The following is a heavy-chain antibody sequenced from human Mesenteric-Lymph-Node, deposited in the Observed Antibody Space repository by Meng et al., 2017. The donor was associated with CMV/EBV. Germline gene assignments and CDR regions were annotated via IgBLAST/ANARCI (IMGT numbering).Heavy chain of an antibody. CDR2: IWYDGSNK. CDR1: GFTFSSYG. V-gene: IGHV3-30*02. D-gene: IGHD4-17*01. Sequence: GESLKISCAASGFTFSSYGMHWVRQAPGKGLEWVAFIWYDGSNKYYVDSVKGRFTISRDNSRNTLHLQMNSLRSEDTAVYYCARAYGDHGLYYFDFWGQGTLVTVSS. CDR3: ARAYGDHGLYYFDF. J-gene: IGHJ4*02.